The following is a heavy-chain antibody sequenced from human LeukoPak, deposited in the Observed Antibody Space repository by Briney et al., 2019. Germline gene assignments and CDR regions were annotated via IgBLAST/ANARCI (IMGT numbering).Heavy chain of an antibody. CDR1: GFTFSSYA. V-gene: IGHV3-23*01. D-gene: IGHD4-17*01. CDR3: AKVKSMLGLGSFDY. Sequence: GGSLRLTCAASGFTFSSYARSWVRQAPGKGLEWVSAISNSGDNTYYADSVKGRFTISRDNSKNTLYVQMNSLRAEDTAVYYCAKVKSMLGLGSFDYWGQGTLVTVSS. J-gene: IGHJ4*02. CDR2: ISNSGDNT.